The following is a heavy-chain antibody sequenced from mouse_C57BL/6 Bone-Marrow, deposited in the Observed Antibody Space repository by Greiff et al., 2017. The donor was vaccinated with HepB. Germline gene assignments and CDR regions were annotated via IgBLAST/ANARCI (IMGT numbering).Heavy chain of an antibody. CDR3: ARGPPITTVVATNNWYFDV. V-gene: IGHV5-4*01. CDR1: GFTFSSYA. D-gene: IGHD1-1*01. CDR2: ISDGGSYT. J-gene: IGHJ1*03. Sequence: VESGGGLVKPGGSLKLSCAASGFTFSSYAMSWVRQTPEKRLEWVATISDGGSYTYYPDNVKGRFTISRDNAKNNLYLQMSHLKSEDTAMYYCARGPPITTVVATNNWYFDVWGTGTTVTVSS.